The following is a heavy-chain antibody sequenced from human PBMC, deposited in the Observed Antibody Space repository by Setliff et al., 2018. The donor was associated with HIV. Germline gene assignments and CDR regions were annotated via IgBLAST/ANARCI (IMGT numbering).Heavy chain of an antibody. D-gene: IGHD3-22*01. CDR3: ATRSYYYDTSGFSSRGAFDI. V-gene: IGHV1-24*01. J-gene: IGHJ3*02. CDR2: FDPEDGET. Sequence: GASVKVSCKASGYTLTELSRHWVRQAPGKGLEWMGGFDPEDGETMHVEKFQGRVTMSEDTSTDTAYMELSGLTSEDTAVYYCATRSYYYDTSGFSSRGAFDIWGQGTMVTVSS. CDR1: GYTLTELS.